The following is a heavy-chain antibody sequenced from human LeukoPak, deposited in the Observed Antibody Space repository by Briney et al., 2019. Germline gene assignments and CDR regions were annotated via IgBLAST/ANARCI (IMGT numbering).Heavy chain of an antibody. D-gene: IGHD1-14*01. V-gene: IGHV3-23*01. CDR3: AKVSFRTVGYFDY. CDR2: ISGSGGST. J-gene: IGHJ4*02. Sequence: GGSLRLSCAASGFTFSSYAVSWVRQAPGKGLEWVSAISGSGGSTYYADSVKGRFTISRDNSKNTLYLQMNSLRAEDTAVYYCAKVSFRTVGYFDYWGQGTLVTVSS. CDR1: GFTFSSYA.